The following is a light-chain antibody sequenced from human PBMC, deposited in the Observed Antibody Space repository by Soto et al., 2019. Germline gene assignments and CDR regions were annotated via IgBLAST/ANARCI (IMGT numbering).Light chain of an antibody. CDR3: SSYSDSDTKV. Sequence: QSALTQPASVSGSPGQSITISCGGTRSDVGAYIYVSWCQQYPGKAPKLIIYEVNNRPSGVSGRFSGSKSDTTAYLTISGLQAEDEADYYCSSYSDSDTKVFGTGTKVTVL. CDR2: EVN. CDR1: RSDVGAYIY. V-gene: IGLV2-14*03. J-gene: IGLJ1*01.